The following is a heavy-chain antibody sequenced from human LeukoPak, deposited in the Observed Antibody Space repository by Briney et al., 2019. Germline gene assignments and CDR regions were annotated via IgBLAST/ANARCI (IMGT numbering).Heavy chain of an antibody. CDR1: GYTFTGYY. J-gene: IGHJ4*02. Sequence: ASVKVSCKASGYTFTGYYMHWVRQAPGQGLEWMGWIDPNGGDTNFAQKFQDRVTMIGDTSISTTYMELSRLRSDDTAVYYCARAPPYCSGGRCYPDYWGQGTLVTVSS. V-gene: IGHV1-2*02. CDR3: ARAPPYCSGGRCYPDY. D-gene: IGHD2-15*01. CDR2: IDPNGGDT.